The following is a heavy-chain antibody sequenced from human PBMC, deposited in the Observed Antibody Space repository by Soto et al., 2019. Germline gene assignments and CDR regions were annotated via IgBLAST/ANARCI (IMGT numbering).Heavy chain of an antibody. V-gene: IGHV3-15*01. J-gene: IGHJ6*03. Sequence: GGSLRLSCAASGFTFSNAWMSWVRQAPGKGLEWVGRIKSKTDGGTTDYAAPVKGRFTISRDDSKNTLYLQMNSLKTEDTAVYYCTTGGSNDFWSGNYYYYYYMDVWGKGTTVTVSS. CDR1: GFTFSNAW. D-gene: IGHD3-3*01. CDR2: IKSKTDGGTT. CDR3: TTGGSNDFWSGNYYYYYYMDV.